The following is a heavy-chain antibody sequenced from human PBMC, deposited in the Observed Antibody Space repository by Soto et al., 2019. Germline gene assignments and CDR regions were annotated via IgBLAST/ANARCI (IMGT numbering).Heavy chain of an antibody. CDR3: ARGLYYYDSSGYYHTTPWFDY. J-gene: IGHJ4*02. CDR1: GGSISSGGYY. V-gene: IGHV4-31*03. Sequence: QVQLQESGPGLVKPSQTLSLTCTVSGGSISSGGYYWSWIRQHPGKGLEWIGYIYYSGSTYYNPSLKSRVTISVDTSKNQFSLKLSSVTAADTAVYYCARGLYYYDSSGYYHTTPWFDYWGQGTLVTVSS. CDR2: IYYSGST. D-gene: IGHD3-22*01.